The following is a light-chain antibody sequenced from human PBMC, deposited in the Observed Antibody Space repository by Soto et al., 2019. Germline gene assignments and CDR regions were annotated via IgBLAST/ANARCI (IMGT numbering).Light chain of an antibody. V-gene: IGLV1-51*01. CDR2: DNN. CDR1: SSNIGDNY. Sequence: QSALTQPPSVSAAPGQKVTISCSGGSSNIGDNYVSWYQQLPGTAPKLIIYDNNKRPSGIPDRFSGSKSGTSATLDISGLQTGDEADYYCGSWDTSLSGIIFGGGTKLTVL. J-gene: IGLJ2*01. CDR3: GSWDTSLSGII.